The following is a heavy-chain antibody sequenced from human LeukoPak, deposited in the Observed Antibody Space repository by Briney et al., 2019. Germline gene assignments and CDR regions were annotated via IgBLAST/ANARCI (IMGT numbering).Heavy chain of an antibody. Sequence: SETLSLTCTVSGGSISSYYWSWIRQPAGKGLEWIGRIYTSGSTNYNPSPKSRVTMSVDTSKNQFSLKLSSVTAADTAVYYCARDIVVVVAANGWFDPWGQGTLVTVSS. CDR1: GGSISSYY. J-gene: IGHJ5*02. CDR3: ARDIVVVVAANGWFDP. CDR2: IYTSGST. D-gene: IGHD2-15*01. V-gene: IGHV4-4*07.